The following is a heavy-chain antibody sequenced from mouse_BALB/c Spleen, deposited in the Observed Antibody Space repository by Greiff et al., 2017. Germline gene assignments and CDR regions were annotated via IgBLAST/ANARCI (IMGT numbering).Heavy chain of an antibody. D-gene: IGHD1-1*01. CDR3: TRDTDYYGSSCSFAY. Sequence: EVQGVESGGGLVKPGGSLKLSCAASGFTFSSYTMSWVRQTPEKRLEWVATISSGGSYTYYPDSVKGRFTISRDNAKNTLYLQMSSLKSEDTAMYYCTRDTDYYGSSCSFAYWGQGTLVTVSA. CDR2: ISSGGSYT. CDR1: GFTFSSYT. V-gene: IGHV5-6-4*01. J-gene: IGHJ3*01.